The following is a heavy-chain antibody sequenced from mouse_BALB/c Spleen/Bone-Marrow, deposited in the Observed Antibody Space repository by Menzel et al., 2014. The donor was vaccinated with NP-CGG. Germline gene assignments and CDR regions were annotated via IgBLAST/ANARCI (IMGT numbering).Heavy chain of an antibody. CDR2: IWGDGIT. V-gene: IGHV2-6-7*01. CDR1: GFSLTVYG. J-gene: IGHJ2*01. CDR3: AREGNYFDY. Sequence: VQGVESGPGLVAPSQSLSITCTVSGFSLTVYGVNWVRQPPGKGLEWLGMIWGDGITDYNSAFKSRLSISKDDSKSRVFLKMNSLQTDDTAKYYCAREGNYFDYWGQGTTLTVSS.